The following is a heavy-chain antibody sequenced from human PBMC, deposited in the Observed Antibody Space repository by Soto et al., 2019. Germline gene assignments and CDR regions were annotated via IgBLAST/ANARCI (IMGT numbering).Heavy chain of an antibody. CDR1: GASISSRNYY. Sequence: SETLSLTCNVSGASISSRNYYWGWIRQPPGKGLEWFGSIFYSGSTYYNPSLKSRVTISIVTSQNQFSLRLTSLTAADTAVYYCVRHPRRMVPRQHDYYFDTWGPGNLVTVSS. V-gene: IGHV4-39*01. CDR3: VRHPRRMVPRQHDYYFDT. D-gene: IGHD2-8*01. J-gene: IGHJ4*02. CDR2: IFYSGST.